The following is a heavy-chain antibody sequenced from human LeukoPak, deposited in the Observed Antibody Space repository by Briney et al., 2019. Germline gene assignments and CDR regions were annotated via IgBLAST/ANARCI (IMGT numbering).Heavy chain of an antibody. J-gene: IGHJ4*02. D-gene: IGHD3-9*01. Sequence: PGGSLRLSCAASGFAFNTFNMNCVRQAPGKRLGWVSCITSGGDYIYYAHSVKARFPTSRDNVKNSLSPQLNSLRVEDTAVYYCARGHYDVLAASYKWTPDYWGQGTLVTVSS. CDR1: GFAFNTFN. CDR3: ARGHYDVLAASYKWTPDY. V-gene: IGHV3-21*01. CDR2: ITSGGDYI.